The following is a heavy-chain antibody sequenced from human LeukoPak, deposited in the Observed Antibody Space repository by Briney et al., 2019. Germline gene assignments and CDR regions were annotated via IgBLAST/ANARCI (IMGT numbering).Heavy chain of an antibody. CDR1: GGSFSGYY. Sequence: SETLSLTCAVYGGSFSGYYWSWIRQPPGKGLEWIGEINHSGSTSYNPSLKSRVTISVDTSKNQFSLKLSSVTAADTAVYYCARGLPTIWGSYRYFFDYWGQGTLVTVSS. V-gene: IGHV4-34*01. CDR3: ARGLPTIWGSYRYFFDY. CDR2: INHSGST. J-gene: IGHJ4*02. D-gene: IGHD3-16*02.